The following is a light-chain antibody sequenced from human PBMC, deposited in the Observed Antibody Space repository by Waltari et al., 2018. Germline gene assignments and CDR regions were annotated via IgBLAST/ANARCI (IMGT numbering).Light chain of an antibody. V-gene: IGKV3-11*01. CDR2: DSS. J-gene: IGKJ4*01. CDR3: QQRSGWPPT. Sequence: EIVFTQSPATLSLSPGEIATLYCRASQSIDNFLAWYQQKPVQAPRLLIYDSSNRATDIPARFSGSGSGTDFTLTISSLEPEDFAVYYCQQRSGWPPTFGGGTKVDI. CDR1: QSIDNF.